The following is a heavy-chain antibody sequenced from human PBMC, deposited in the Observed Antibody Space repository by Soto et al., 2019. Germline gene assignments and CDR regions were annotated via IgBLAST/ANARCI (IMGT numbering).Heavy chain of an antibody. J-gene: IGHJ4*02. CDR3: ATDCGSGGHVEYYFDY. Sequence: QVQLVESGGGVVQPGRSLRLSCAASGFTFSNCAMHWVSQAPGTGLAWVAIISYDGINKDYADSVKGRFTISRDKSQNTLYLQMNGLTAEETAVYFCATDCGSGGHVEYYFDYWGQGTLVTVSS. V-gene: IGHV3-30*03. CDR2: ISYDGINK. D-gene: IGHD6-25*01. CDR1: GFTFSNCA.